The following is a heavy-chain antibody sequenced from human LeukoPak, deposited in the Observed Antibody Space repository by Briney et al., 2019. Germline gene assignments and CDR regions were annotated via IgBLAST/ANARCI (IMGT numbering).Heavy chain of an antibody. V-gene: IGHV4-4*09. CDR2: IYTSGST. CDR1: GGSISSYY. D-gene: IGHD4-17*01. Sequence: SEALPLTCTVSGGSISSYYWSWIRQPPGKGLEWIGYIYTSGSTNYNPSLKSRVTISVDTSKNQFSLKLSSVTAADTAVYYCARQDYGDGGWFDPWGQGTLVTVSS. J-gene: IGHJ5*02. CDR3: ARQDYGDGGWFDP.